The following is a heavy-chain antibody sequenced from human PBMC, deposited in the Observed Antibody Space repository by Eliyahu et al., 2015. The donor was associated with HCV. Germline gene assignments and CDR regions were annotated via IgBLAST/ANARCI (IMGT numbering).Heavy chain of an antibody. CDR2: IRGGGDRT. D-gene: IGHD3-9*01. Sequence: EVQLLESGGGLVQXGGSLRLSXAAPGLTFSSYAMSXVRQAPGKGLEWVSSIRGGGDRTYYADSVKGRFTISRENFKNTLYLQMNSLRAEDTALYYCAKGAHFDWLSHWGQGTLVTVSS. CDR3: AKGAHFDWLSH. V-gene: IGHV3-23*01. J-gene: IGHJ4*02. CDR1: GLTFSSYA.